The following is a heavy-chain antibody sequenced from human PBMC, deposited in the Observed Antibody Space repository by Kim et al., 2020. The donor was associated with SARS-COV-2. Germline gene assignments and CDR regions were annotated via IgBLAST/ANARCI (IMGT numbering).Heavy chain of an antibody. V-gene: IGHV4-34*01. CDR2: INHSGST. Sequence: SETLSLTCGVYGGSFSGYYWGWIRQPPKKGLEWIGEINHSGSTNYNPSLKSRVTISVDTSKNQFSLKLSSVTAADTAVYYCARKIGAYYGSGSRFDYWGQGNLVTVSS. CDR3: ARKIGAYYGSGSRFDY. CDR1: GGSFSGYY. D-gene: IGHD3-10*01. J-gene: IGHJ4*02.